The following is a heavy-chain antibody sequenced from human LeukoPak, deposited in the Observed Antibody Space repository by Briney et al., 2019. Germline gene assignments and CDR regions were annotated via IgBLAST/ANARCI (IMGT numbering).Heavy chain of an antibody. Sequence: GGSLRLSCAASGFTFSSYAMSWVRQAPGKGLEWVSAISGSGGSTYYADSVKGRFTISRDNSKNTLYLQVNSLRAEDTAVYYCAKDGTPYRYYDSSGYSADFQHWGQGTLVTVSS. CDR1: GFTFSSYA. CDR3: AKDGTPYRYYDSSGYSADFQH. J-gene: IGHJ1*01. D-gene: IGHD3-22*01. V-gene: IGHV3-23*01. CDR2: ISGSGGST.